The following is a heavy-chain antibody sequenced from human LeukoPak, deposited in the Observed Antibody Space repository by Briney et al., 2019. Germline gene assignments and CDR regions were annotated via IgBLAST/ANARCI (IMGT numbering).Heavy chain of an antibody. D-gene: IGHD3-3*01. J-gene: IGHJ4*02. V-gene: IGHV3-21*01. Sequence: PGGSLRLSCEASGFTFITYTMSWVRQAPGKGLEWVSSITSSSTTIYYADSVKGRFTISRDDAEKSLYLQMNSLRVEDTAVYYCARGVAYDWSGYPDSWGQGTLVTVSS. CDR1: GFTFITYT. CDR3: ARGVAYDWSGYPDS. CDR2: ITSSSTTI.